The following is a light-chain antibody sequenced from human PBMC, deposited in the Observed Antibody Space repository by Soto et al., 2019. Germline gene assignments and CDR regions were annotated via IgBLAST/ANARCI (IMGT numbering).Light chain of an antibody. CDR2: EVS. CDR3: SSYAGSNTWV. Sequence: QSALTQPPSAYGSPGQSGTISCTGTSSDVGGYNYVSWYQQHPGKAPKLMIYEVSKRPSGVPDRFSGSKSGNTASLTVSGLQAEDEADYYCSSYAGSNTWVFVGGTKLTVL. J-gene: IGLJ2*01. V-gene: IGLV2-8*01. CDR1: SSDVGGYNY.